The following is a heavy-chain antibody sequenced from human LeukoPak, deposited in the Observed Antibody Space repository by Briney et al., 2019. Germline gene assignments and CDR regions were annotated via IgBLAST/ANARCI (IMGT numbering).Heavy chain of an antibody. Sequence: GGSLRLSCAASGFTFDEYAMHWVRQPPGKGLEWVSGISWNSCDIGYADSVKGRFTISRDNAKNSLYLQMNSLGAEDMALYYCAKGVGTSYHYHMDVWGKGTTVIVSS. J-gene: IGHJ6*03. D-gene: IGHD1-26*01. V-gene: IGHV3-9*03. CDR2: ISWNSCDI. CDR1: GFTFDEYA. CDR3: AKGVGTSYHYHMDV.